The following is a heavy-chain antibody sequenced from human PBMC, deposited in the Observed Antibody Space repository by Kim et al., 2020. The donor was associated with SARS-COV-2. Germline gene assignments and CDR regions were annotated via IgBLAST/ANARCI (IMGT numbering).Heavy chain of an antibody. CDR2: INAGNGNT. V-gene: IGHV1-3*01. CDR3: ARDRGHIVVVTDGMDV. D-gene: IGHD2-21*02. CDR1: GYTFTSYA. Sequence: ASVKVSCKASGYTFTSYAMHWVRQAPGQRLEWIGWINAGNGNTKYSQKFQGRVTITRDTSASTAYMELSSLRSEDTAVYYCARDRGHIVVVTDGMDVWGQGTTVTVSS. J-gene: IGHJ6*02.